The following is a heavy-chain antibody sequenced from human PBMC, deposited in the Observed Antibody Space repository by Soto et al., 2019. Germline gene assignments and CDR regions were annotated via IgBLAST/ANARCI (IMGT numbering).Heavy chain of an antibody. CDR2: IKQDGSEK. J-gene: IGHJ6*02. Sequence: GGSLRLSCAASGFTFSSYWMSWVRQAPGKGLEWVANIKQDGSEKYYVDSVKGRFTISRDNAKNSLYLQMNSLRAEDTAVYYCARELSAYCSSTSCLLSYGMDFRGQASTLTVSS. CDR3: ARELSAYCSSTSCLLSYGMDF. CDR1: GFTFSSYW. V-gene: IGHV3-7*01. D-gene: IGHD2-2*01.